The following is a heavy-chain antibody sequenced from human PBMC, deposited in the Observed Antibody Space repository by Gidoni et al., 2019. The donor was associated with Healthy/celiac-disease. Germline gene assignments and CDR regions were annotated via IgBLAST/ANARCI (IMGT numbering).Heavy chain of an antibody. CDR2: ISSSSSYI. CDR1: GFTFSSYS. CDR3: ARDDGPSITIFGVVIMSPDY. V-gene: IGHV3-21*01. D-gene: IGHD3-3*01. J-gene: IGHJ4*02. Sequence: EVQLVESGGGLVKPGGSLRLSCAASGFTFSSYSMNWVRQAPGKGLEWVSSISSSSSYIYYADSVKGRFTISRDNAKNSLYLQMNSLRAEDTAVYYCARDDGPSITIFGVVIMSPDYWGQGTLVTVSS.